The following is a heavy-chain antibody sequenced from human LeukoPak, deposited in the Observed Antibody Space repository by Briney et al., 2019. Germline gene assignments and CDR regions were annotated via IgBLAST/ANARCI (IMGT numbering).Heavy chain of an antibody. V-gene: IGHV4-38-2*02. D-gene: IGHD3-16*01. CDR1: GYSISSGYY. Sequence: SETLSLTCTVSGYSISSGYYWGWIRQPPGEGLEWIGSIYHSGSTYYNPSLKSRVTISVDTSKNQFSLKLSSVTAADTAVYYCARETSQKGAHYMDVWGKGTTVTISS. CDR2: IYHSGST. CDR3: ARETSQKGAHYMDV. J-gene: IGHJ6*03.